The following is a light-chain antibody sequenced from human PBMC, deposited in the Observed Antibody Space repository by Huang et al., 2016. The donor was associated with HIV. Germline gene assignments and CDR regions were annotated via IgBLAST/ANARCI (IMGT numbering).Light chain of an antibody. J-gene: IGKJ1*01. CDR1: QSVGSY. CDR2: DAS. V-gene: IGKV3-11*01. Sequence: EIVLTQSPATLSLSPGERATLSCRASQSVGSYLAWYQQKPGQSPRRRIFDASNRATGIPARFSGSGSGTDFTLTISSLEPEDFAVYYCQQRSDWPRTFGQGTKVEIK. CDR3: QQRSDWPRT.